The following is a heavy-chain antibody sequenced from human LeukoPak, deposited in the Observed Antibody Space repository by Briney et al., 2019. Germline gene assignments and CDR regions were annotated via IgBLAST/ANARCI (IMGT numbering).Heavy chain of an antibody. CDR3: AKGRDRMDV. CDR1: GFTFSTSV. Sequence: GGSLRLSCAASGFTFSTSVMSWVRQAPGKGLEWVSAISANGGSTYYADSVKGRFTISRDNSKNTLYLQMNSLRAEDTAVYYCAKGRDRMDVWGQGTTVTVSS. V-gene: IGHV3-23*01. J-gene: IGHJ6*02. CDR2: ISANGGST.